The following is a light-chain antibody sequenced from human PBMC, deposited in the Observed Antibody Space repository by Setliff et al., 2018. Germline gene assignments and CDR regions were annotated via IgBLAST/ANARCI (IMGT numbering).Light chain of an antibody. CDR1: SSDVGTYNY. V-gene: IGLV2-11*01. CDR3: CSYAGSYTLV. Sequence: QSVLTQPRSVSGSPGQSVTISCTGTSSDVGTYNYVSWYQQHPGKVPKLMIYDVSKRPSGVPDRFSASKSGNTASLTISGLQAEDEADYYCCSYAGSYTLVFGGGTKVTVL. J-gene: IGLJ2*01. CDR2: DVS.